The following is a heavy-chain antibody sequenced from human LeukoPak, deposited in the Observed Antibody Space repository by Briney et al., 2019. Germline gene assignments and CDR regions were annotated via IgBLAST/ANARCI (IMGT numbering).Heavy chain of an antibody. J-gene: IGHJ4*02. CDR2: IKTDGSTT. CDR3: AREPYYYGSGSYSQYYFDY. CDR1: GFIFSGYW. D-gene: IGHD3-10*01. V-gene: IGHV3-74*01. Sequence: GGSLRLSCAGSGFIFSGYWMHWVRQAPGKGLVWVSRIKTDGSTTYYADSVKGRFTVSRDNAKNTLYLQVNSLRAEDTAVYYCAREPYYYGSGSYSQYYFDYWGQGTLVTVSS.